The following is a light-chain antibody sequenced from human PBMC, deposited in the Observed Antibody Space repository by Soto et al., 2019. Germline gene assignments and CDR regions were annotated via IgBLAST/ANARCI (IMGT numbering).Light chain of an antibody. J-gene: IGKJ4*02. CDR3: LQYSRSPLT. V-gene: IGKV1-5*03. Sequence: DIQMTQSPSTLYASVRDRVTITCRASQSIGASLAWFQQKPGKAPNLQNYKASSLESGVPSRFSVSGSGTEFALTVSNLQPDYFATYYCLQYSRSPLTFGGGTKVEI. CDR1: QSIGAS. CDR2: KAS.